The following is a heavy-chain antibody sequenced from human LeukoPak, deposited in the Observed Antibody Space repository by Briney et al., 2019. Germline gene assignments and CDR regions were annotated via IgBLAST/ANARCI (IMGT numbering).Heavy chain of an antibody. D-gene: IGHD2-2*01. Sequence: GASLRLSCAASGFIFSRYGMHWVRQAPGKGLEGVAVIWYDESKKYYADSVKGRFTISRDKSKNTLYSQMNSLRAEDTAVYYCARDSCSTTSCLDYWGQGTLVTVSS. J-gene: IGHJ4*02. CDR2: IWYDESKK. CDR1: GFIFSRYG. V-gene: IGHV3-33*01. CDR3: ARDSCSTTSCLDY.